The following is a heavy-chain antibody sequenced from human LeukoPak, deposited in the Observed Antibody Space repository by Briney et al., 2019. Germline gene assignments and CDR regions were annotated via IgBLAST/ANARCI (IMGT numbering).Heavy chain of an antibody. Sequence: SGPTLVNPTQTLTLTCTFSGFSLSTSGMCVSWIRQPPGKALEWLARIDWDDDKYYSTSLKTRLTISKDTSKNQVVLTMTNMDPVDTATYYCARIRNLYGDYSYHDYWGQATLVTVSS. D-gene: IGHD4-17*01. CDR3: ARIRNLYGDYSYHDY. CDR2: IDWDDDK. CDR1: GFSLSTSGMC. J-gene: IGHJ4*02. V-gene: IGHV2-70*11.